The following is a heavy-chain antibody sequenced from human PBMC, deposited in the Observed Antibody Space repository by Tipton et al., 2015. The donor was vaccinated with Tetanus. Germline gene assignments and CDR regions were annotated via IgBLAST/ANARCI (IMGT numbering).Heavy chain of an antibody. D-gene: IGHD3-10*02. J-gene: IGHJ4*02. CDR3: ARGSTMFF. CDR1: GDSIINNNW. Sequence: TLSLTCSVSGDSIINNNWWTWVRQPPGKGLEWIGGIYHSGRTNYNPSLETRVTISVDESKNQFSLNLMSVTAADTAVYYCARGSTMFFWGQGTLVTVSS. V-gene: IGHV4-4*02. CDR2: IYHSGRT.